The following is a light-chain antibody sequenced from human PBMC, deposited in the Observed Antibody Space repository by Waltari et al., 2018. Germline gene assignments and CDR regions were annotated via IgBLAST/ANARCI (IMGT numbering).Light chain of an antibody. V-gene: IGLV1-44*01. J-gene: IGLJ1*01. CDR1: TSNIGRNT. CDR2: KNN. CDR3: AAWDDSLNGFV. Sequence: QPVLTQPPSASGTPGQRVSISCSGGTSNIGRNTVNWYQQLPGAAPKFFIHKNNQRPSGVPDRFSGSKSGTSASLAISGLRSEDEADYYCAAWDDSLNGFVFGT.